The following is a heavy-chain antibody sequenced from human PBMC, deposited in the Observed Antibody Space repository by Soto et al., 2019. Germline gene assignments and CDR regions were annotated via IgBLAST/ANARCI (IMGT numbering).Heavy chain of an antibody. Sequence: ASVKLSCKASGYTFTSYGISWVRQAPGQGLEWMGWISAYNGNTNYAQKLQGRVTMTTDTSTSTAYMELRSLRSDDTAVYYCAREVTDIVVVPAAREPDWFDPWGQGTLVTVSS. CDR2: ISAYNGNT. CDR3: AREVTDIVVVPAAREPDWFDP. D-gene: IGHD2-2*01. CDR1: GYTFTSYG. J-gene: IGHJ5*02. V-gene: IGHV1-18*01.